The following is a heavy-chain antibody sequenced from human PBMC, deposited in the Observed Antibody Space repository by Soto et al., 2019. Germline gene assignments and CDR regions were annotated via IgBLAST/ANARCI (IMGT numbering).Heavy chain of an antibody. CDR1: GGTFSNHI. V-gene: IGHV1-18*01. J-gene: IGHJ4*02. CDR3: ARDPPPPDY. CDR2: ISAKNDNT. Sequence: GASVKVSCKASGGTFSNHIITWVRQAPGQGPEWMGWISAKNDNTNYAQKLQGRVTITTDTSTSTAYMELRSLRSDDTAVYYCARDPPPPDYWGQGTLVTVSS.